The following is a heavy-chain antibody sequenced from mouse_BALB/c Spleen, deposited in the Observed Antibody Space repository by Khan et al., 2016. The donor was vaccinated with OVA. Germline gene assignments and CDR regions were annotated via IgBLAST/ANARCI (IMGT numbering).Heavy chain of an antibody. CDR2: ITPYNGGT. V-gene: IGHV1-18*01. CDR3: ARGGYGGFAY. Sequence: EVQLQESGPELVKPGTSMKISCKASGYSFTDYTMDWVKQSHGKNLEWIGLITPYNGGTTYNQKFKGKATLTVDKSSTTAFMDLLSLTSEDSAVYYCARGGYGGFAYWGQGTLVTVSA. D-gene: IGHD2-2*01. CDR1: GYSFTDYT. J-gene: IGHJ3*01.